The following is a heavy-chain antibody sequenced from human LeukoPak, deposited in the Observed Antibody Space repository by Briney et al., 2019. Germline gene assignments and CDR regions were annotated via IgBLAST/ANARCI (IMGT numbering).Heavy chain of an antibody. J-gene: IGHJ4*02. CDR1: GGSISNYY. V-gene: IGHV4-59*01. CDR3: ARNYDFWSGYLDY. Sequence: ASETLSLTCTVSGGSISNYYWSWIRQPPGKGLEWIGYIHYSGSTNNNPSLKSRVTISVDTSKNQFSLKLTSVTAADTAVYYCARNYDFWSGYLDYWGQGTLVTVSS. D-gene: IGHD3-3*01. CDR2: IHYSGST.